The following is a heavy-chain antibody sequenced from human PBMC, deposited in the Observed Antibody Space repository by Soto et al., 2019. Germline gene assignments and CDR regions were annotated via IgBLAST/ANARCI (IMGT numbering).Heavy chain of an antibody. J-gene: IGHJ4*02. V-gene: IGHV1-46*01. CDR1: GYSFTNYF. D-gene: IGHD3-10*01. Sequence: ASVKVSCKTSGYSFTNYFLHWVRQAPGQGLEWMGIINPSDGSTRYAQRIQGRVTMARDTSTGTVYMELSSLRSEDTAVYYCARGYGLGTYYEHWGQGTLVTVSS. CDR3: ARGYGLGTYYEH. CDR2: INPSDGST.